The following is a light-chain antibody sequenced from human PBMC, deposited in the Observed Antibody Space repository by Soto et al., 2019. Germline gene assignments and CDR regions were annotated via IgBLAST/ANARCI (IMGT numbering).Light chain of an antibody. CDR3: QKYDRDPPGT. J-gene: IGKJ1*01. CDR1: QGIGFY. Sequence: PLTQSPSFMSPSVGDRLTRSCRCSQGIGFYLAWYQQRPGKAPKLXXFGASTLQSGVPSRFSGSGYGTDFTLTISSLQPQDVATYYCQKYDRDPPGTFGQGTKVDIK. CDR2: GAS. V-gene: IGKV1-27*01.